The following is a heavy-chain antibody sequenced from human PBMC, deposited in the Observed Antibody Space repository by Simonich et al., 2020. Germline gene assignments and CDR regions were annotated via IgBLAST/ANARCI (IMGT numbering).Heavy chain of an antibody. CDR3: ARSLGYYYYYYGMDV. V-gene: IGHV4-59*08. CDR2: IYYSGST. J-gene: IGHJ6*02. CDR1: GGSISSYS. D-gene: IGHD1-26*01. Sequence: QVQLQESGPGLVKPSENLSLTCTVSGGSISSYSWSWIRQPPGKGLEWIGYIYYSGSTNYNPSLKSRVTISVDTSTNQFSLKLSSVTAADTAVYYCARSLGYYYYYYGMDVWGQGTTVTVSS.